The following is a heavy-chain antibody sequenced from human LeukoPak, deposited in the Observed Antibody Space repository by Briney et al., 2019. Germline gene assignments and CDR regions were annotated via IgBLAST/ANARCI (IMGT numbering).Heavy chain of an antibody. D-gene: IGHD1-26*01. CDR1: EFTVSRNY. V-gene: IGHV3-53*01. J-gene: IGHJ4*02. CDR3: ARKTDTTVGGDY. CDR2: IYSGGGT. Sequence: GGSLTLSCAVSEFTVSRNYMNWVRQAPGKGLEWVSLIYSGGGTEYADSVRGRFTISRDNSKNTLFLQMNSLRAEDTAVYYCARKTDTTVGGDYWGRGTLVTVSS.